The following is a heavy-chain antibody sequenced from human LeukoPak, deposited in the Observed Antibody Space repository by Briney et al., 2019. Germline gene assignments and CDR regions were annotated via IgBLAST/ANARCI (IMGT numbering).Heavy chain of an antibody. CDR2: ISWNSGSI. J-gene: IGHJ6*02. Sequence: QPGRSLRFSCAASGFTFDDYAMHWVRQAPGKGLEWVSGISWNSGSIGYADSVKGRFTISRDNAKNSLYLQMNSLRAEDTALYYCAKDQDIVDYYGMDVWGQGTTVTVSS. V-gene: IGHV3-9*01. D-gene: IGHD2-15*01. CDR1: GFTFDDYA. CDR3: AKDQDIVDYYGMDV.